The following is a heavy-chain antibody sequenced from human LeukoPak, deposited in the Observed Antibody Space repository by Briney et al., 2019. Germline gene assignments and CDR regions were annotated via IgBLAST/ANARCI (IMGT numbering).Heavy chain of an antibody. J-gene: IGHJ4*02. Sequence: GGSLRLSCAASGFTFSSYWMSWVRQAPGKGLEWVANIKQDGSEKYYVDSVKGRFTISRDNAKNSLYLQMNSLRAEDTAVYYCARGLANSRPKVGASVNWGQGTLVTVSS. CDR2: IKQDGSEK. D-gene: IGHD1-26*01. V-gene: IGHV3-7*01. CDR3: ARGLANSRPKVGASVN. CDR1: GFTFSSYW.